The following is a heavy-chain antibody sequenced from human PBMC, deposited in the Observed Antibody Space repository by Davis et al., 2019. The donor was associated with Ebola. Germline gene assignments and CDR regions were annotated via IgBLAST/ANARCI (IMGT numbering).Heavy chain of an antibody. J-gene: IGHJ4*02. D-gene: IGHD1-1*01. CDR3: ARAQFPTTSDH. V-gene: IGHV1-18*04. Sequence: ASVKVSCKASGYTLTSYGISGVRQAPGQGLEWMGWISAYNGNTNYAQNVQGRVTMTTDTSTSTAYMEVGILRSDDTAVYYCARAQFPTTSDHWGQGTLVTVSS. CDR2: ISAYNGNT. CDR1: GYTLTSYG.